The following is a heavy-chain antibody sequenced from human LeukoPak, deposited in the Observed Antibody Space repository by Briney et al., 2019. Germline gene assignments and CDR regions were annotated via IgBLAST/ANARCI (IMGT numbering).Heavy chain of an antibody. CDR1: GFTVSSNY. J-gene: IGHJ2*01. CDR3: AREFRKSVGWYFDL. V-gene: IGHV3-53*01. Sequence: GGSLRLSCAASGFTVSSNYMSWVRQAPGKGLEWVSVIYSDGTTYYADSVKGRFTISRDNAKNTLYLQMSSLRAEDTAVYYCAREFRKSVGWYFDLWGRGTLVTVSS. CDR2: IYSDGTT.